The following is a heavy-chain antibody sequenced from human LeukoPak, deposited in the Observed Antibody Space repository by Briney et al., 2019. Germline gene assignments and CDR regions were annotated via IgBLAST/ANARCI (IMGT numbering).Heavy chain of an antibody. V-gene: IGHV4-59*01. J-gene: IGHJ5*02. CDR1: GGSISSYY. D-gene: IGHD3-3*01. Sequence: KPSETLSLTCTVSGGSISSYYWSWTRQPPGKGLEWIGYIYYSGSTNYNPSLKSRVTISVDTSKNQFSLKLSSVTAADTAVYYCARVHEESGFWSGRVIWFDPWGQGTLVTVSS. CDR2: IYYSGST. CDR3: ARVHEESGFWSGRVIWFDP.